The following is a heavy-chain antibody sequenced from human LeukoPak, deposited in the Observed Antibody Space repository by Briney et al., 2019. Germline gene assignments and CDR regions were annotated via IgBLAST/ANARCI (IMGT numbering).Heavy chain of an antibody. D-gene: IGHD3-10*01. CDR3: ARDRDRVLDY. CDR1: GYTFASYG. Sequence: ASVKVSCKASGYTFASYGISWVRQAPGQGLEWMGWISAYDGNTNYAQKLQGRVTMTTDASTSIAYMELRSLKSDDTAVYYCARDRDRVLDYWGQGTLVTVYS. CDR2: ISAYDGNT. J-gene: IGHJ4*02. V-gene: IGHV1-18*01.